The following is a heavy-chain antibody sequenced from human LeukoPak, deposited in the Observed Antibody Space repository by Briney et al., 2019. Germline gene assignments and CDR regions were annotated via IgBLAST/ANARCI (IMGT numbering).Heavy chain of an antibody. CDR1: GGSISSYY. D-gene: IGHD3-10*01. J-gene: IGHJ5*02. CDR2: IYYSGSP. Sequence: SETLSLTCTVSGGSISSYYWSWIRQPPGKGLEWIGYIYYSGSPNYNPSLKSRVTISVDTSKNQFSLKLSSVTAADTAVYFCARGLVRGEFDPWGQGTLVTVSS. V-gene: IGHV4-59*01. CDR3: ARGLVRGEFDP.